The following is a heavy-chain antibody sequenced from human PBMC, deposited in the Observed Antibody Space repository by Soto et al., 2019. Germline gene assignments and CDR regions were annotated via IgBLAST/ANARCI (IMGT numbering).Heavy chain of an antibody. CDR1: GFTFDDYA. CDR3: AKSPHDILIGSAFDY. CDR2: ISWNSGGI. V-gene: IGHV3-9*01. Sequence: GGSLRLSCAASGFTFDDYAMHWVRQGPGKGLEWVSGISWNSGGIGYADSVKGRFTISRDNAKNSLYLQMDRLRPEDTAFYYCAKSPHDILIGSAFDYWGLGTLVTVSS. J-gene: IGHJ4*02. D-gene: IGHD3-9*01.